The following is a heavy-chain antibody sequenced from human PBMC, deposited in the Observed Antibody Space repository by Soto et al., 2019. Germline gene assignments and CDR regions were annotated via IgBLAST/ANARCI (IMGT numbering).Heavy chain of an antibody. CDR3: ARTFTVTLPVYYYYGMAV. J-gene: IGHJ6*02. Sequence: GGSLRLSCAASGFTFSSYWMHWVRQAPGKGLVWVSRINSDGSSTSYADSVKGRFTISRDNAKNTLYLQMNSLRAEDTAVYYFARTFTVTLPVYYYYGMAVWGQGTTVTVSS. D-gene: IGHD4-4*01. CDR1: GFTFSSYW. CDR2: INSDGSST. V-gene: IGHV3-74*01.